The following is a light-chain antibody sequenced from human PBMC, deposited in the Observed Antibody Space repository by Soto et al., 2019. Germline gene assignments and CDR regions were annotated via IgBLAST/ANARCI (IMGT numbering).Light chain of an antibody. CDR2: EVS. V-gene: IGLV2-14*01. CDR3: SSYSRSSFYV. J-gene: IGLJ1*01. Sequence: QSALTQPASVSGSPGQSITISCTGTSSDVGGYIYVSWYQQHPGKAPKLMIYEVSNRPSGVSNRFSGSKSGNTASLTISGLRAEDEADYYCSSYSRSSFYVFGTGTKLTVL. CDR1: SSDVGGYIY.